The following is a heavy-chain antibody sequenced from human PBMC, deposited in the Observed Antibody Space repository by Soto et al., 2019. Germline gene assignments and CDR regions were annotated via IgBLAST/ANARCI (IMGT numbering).Heavy chain of an antibody. J-gene: IGHJ6*02. CDR2: VSHVDDNK. CDR1: GFIFSSYG. CDR3: ARGNMDV. V-gene: IGHV3-30*03. Sequence: GGSLRLSCAASGFIFSSYGMHWVRQAPGRGLEWVAVVSHVDDNKYYADSVRGRFTISRDNSKKMLYLQMNSLRADDTALYYCARGNMDVWGQGTTVTVSS. D-gene: IGHD1-1*01.